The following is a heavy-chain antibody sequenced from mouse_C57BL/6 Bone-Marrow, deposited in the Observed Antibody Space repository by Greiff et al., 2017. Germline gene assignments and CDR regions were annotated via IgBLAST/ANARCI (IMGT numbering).Heavy chain of an antibody. Sequence: QVQLQQPGAELVKPGASVKMSCKASGYTFTSYWITWVKQRPGQGLEWIGDIYPGSGSTNYNEKFKSKATLTVDTSSSTAYMQLSSLTSEDSAVYYCAREGYGSSYYRFDYWGQGTTLTVSS. J-gene: IGHJ2*01. CDR2: IYPGSGST. CDR3: AREGYGSSYYRFDY. D-gene: IGHD1-1*01. CDR1: GYTFTSYW. V-gene: IGHV1-55*01.